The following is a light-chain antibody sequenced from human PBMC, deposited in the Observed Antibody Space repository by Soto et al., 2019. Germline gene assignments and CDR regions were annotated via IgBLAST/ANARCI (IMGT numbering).Light chain of an antibody. Sequence: DIQMTPSPSSVSASVGDRVTITCRASQDISRWLAWYQQKPGRAPKMLIYAASNLQSGVPSRFSDSGSETDYTLTISSLPAEDFASYCCHQANIFPWTFGQGTKVEVK. CDR2: AAS. J-gene: IGKJ1*01. V-gene: IGKV1-12*02. CDR1: QDISRW. CDR3: HQANIFPWT.